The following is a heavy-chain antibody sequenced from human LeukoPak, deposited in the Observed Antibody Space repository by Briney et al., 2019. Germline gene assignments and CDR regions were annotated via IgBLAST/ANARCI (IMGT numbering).Heavy chain of an antibody. CDR3: ARVSGSVTTINFDP. Sequence: NPSETLSLTCTVSGGPINGYYWSWIRQPPGKGLEWIAYMYYSGGTKYNPSLKSRVPISVDPSKNQFFLKLNSVTAADTAVYYCARVSGSVTTINFDPWGQGTLVTVSS. CDR1: GGPINGYY. D-gene: IGHD4-17*01. CDR2: MYYSGGT. J-gene: IGHJ5*02. V-gene: IGHV4-59*01.